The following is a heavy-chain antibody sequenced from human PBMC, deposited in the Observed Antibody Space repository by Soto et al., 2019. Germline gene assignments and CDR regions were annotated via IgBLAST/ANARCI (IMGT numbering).Heavy chain of an antibody. CDR2: IIPIFGTA. CDR1: GGTFSSYS. Sequence: QVQLVQSGAEVKKPGSSVKVSCKASGGTFSSYSINWVRQAPGQGLEWMGEIIPIFGTANYAQKFQGRVTITADESTSTADMELSSLRSEDTAGYYCARDGGRHSGGIDYGGQGTLVTVSS. J-gene: IGHJ4*02. D-gene: IGHD3-16*01. V-gene: IGHV1-69*01. CDR3: ARDGGRHSGGIDY.